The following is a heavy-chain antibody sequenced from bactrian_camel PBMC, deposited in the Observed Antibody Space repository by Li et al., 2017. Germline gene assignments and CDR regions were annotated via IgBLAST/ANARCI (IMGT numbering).Heavy chain of an antibody. CDR2: IDSDGLA. D-gene: IGHD2*01. J-gene: IGHJ4*01. CDR1: AHNYSSYY. Sequence: HVQLVESGGGSVQTGGSLRLSCAAPAHNYSSYYCMGWFRQAPGKECEGVAGIDSDGLATYDDSAKGRFTISKDNDKNTVYLQMNNLEAEDTAMYYCAARGSSYRCLGTNGGLRDYMFSYWGQGTQVTVS. CDR3: AARGSSYRCLGTNGGLRDYMFSY. V-gene: IGHV3S53*01.